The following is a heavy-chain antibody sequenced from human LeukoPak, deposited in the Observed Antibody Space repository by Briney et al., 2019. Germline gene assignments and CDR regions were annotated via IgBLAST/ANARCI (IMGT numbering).Heavy chain of an antibody. D-gene: IGHD4-17*01. CDR2: IRSKANSYAT. CDR1: GFTFSGSA. Sequence: GGSLRLSCAASGFTFSGSAMHWVRQASGKGLEWVGRIRSKANSYATAYAASVKGRFTISRDDSKNTVYLQMNSLKTEDTAVYYCTRTTVTTHFDYWGQGTLVTVSS. CDR3: TRTTVTTHFDY. V-gene: IGHV3-73*01. J-gene: IGHJ4*02.